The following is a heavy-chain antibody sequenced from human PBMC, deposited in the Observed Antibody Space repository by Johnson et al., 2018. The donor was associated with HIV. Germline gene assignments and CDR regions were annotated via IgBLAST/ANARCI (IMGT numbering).Heavy chain of an antibody. CDR1: GFTFNNAW. J-gene: IGHJ3*02. Sequence: VQLVESGGGVVQPGRSLRLSCAASGFTFNNAWMGWVRQAPGKGLEWVSVIYSGCSTYYADSVKGRFTISRDNSKNTLYLQMNSLRAEDTAVYYCASITTIAAAGRGAFDIWGQGTGVTVSS. CDR3: ASITTIAAAGRGAFDI. V-gene: IGHV3-66*01. D-gene: IGHD6-13*01. CDR2: IYSGCST.